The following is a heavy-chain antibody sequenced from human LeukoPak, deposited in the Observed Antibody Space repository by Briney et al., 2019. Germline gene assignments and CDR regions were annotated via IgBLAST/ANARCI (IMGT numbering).Heavy chain of an antibody. V-gene: IGHV1-18*01. Sequence: ASVKVSCKTSGYTFTSYGISWVRQAPGQGLEWMGWISAYSGNTNYAQNLQGRVTMTTDTSTSTAYMELRSLRSDDTAVYYCDTGPSMMFDYWGQGTLVTVSS. D-gene: IGHD3-10*02. CDR3: DTGPSMMFDY. J-gene: IGHJ4*02. CDR2: ISAYSGNT. CDR1: GYTFTSYG.